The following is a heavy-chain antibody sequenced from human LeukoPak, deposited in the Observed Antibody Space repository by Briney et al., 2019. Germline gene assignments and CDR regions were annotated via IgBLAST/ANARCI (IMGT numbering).Heavy chain of an antibody. CDR1: GYTFTGYY. V-gene: IGHV1-2*02. J-gene: IGHJ4*02. Sequence: ASVKVSCKASGYTFTGYYMHWVRQAPGQGLEWMGWINPNSGGTNYAQKFQGRVTMTRDTSISTAYTELSRLRSDDTAVYYCARGNYYDSSGYYPRDRGQGTLVTVSS. D-gene: IGHD3-22*01. CDR2: INPNSGGT. CDR3: ARGNYYDSSGYYPRD.